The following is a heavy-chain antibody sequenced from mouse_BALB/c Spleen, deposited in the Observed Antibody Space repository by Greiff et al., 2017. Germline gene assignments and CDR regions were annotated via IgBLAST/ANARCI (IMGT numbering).Heavy chain of an antibody. CDR2: INPYYGST. Sequence: EVQLQQTGPELVKPGASVKISCKASGYSFTDYIMLWVKQSHGKSLEWIGNINPYYGSTSYNLKFKGKATLTVDKSSSTAYMQLNSLTSEDSAVYKCERGGGGGAMDYWGQGTSVTVSS. CDR3: ERGGGGGAMDY. J-gene: IGHJ4*01. CDR1: GYSFTDYI. V-gene: IGHV1-39*01.